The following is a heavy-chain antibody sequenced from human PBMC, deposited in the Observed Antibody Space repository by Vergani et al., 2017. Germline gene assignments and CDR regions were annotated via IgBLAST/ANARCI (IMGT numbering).Heavy chain of an antibody. CDR1: GFTFSSYG. CDR2: IRYDGSNK. D-gene: IGHD2-2*01. J-gene: IGHJ6*04. CDR3: AKTKYQLLSYLFEMDV. V-gene: IGHV3-30*02. Sequence: QVQLVESGGGVVQPGGSLRLSCAASGFTFSSYGMHWVRQAPGKGLEWVAFIRYDGSNKYYADSVKGRFTISRDNSKNTLYLQMNSLRAEDTAVYYCAKTKYQLLSYLFEMDVWGKGTTVTVSS.